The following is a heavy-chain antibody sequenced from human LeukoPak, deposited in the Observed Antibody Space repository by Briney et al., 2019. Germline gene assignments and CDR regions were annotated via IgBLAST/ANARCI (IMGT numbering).Heavy chain of an antibody. CDR1: GFTFDDYA. V-gene: IGHV3-9*03. J-gene: IGHJ4*02. D-gene: IGHD2-15*01. CDR3: VKDVSLGFCSGGSCSAHFDY. CDR2: ISWNSGSI. Sequence: PGGSLRLSCAASGFTFDDYAMHWVRQAPGKGLEWVSGISWNSGSIVYVDSVKGRFTISRDNAKNSLCLQMDSLRHEDMAMYYCVKDVSLGFCSGGSCSAHFDYWGQGTLVTVSS.